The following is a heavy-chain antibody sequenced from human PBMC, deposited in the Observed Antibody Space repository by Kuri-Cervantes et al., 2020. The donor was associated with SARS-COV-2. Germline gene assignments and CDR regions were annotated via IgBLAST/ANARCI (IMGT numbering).Heavy chain of an antibody. CDR1: GYTFTGYY. CDR3: ARSYFYDSSGYVMDY. CDR2: INPNSGGT. D-gene: IGHD3-22*01. Sequence: ASVKVSCKASGYTFTGYYMHWVRQAPGQGLEWMGRINPNSGGTNYAQKFQGRVTMARDTSISTAYMELSRLRSDDTAVYYCARSYFYDSSGYVMDYWGQGTLVTVSS. V-gene: IGHV1-2*06. J-gene: IGHJ4*02.